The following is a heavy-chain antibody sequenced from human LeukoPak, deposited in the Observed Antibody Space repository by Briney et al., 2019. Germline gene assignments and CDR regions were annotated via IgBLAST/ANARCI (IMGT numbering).Heavy chain of an antibody. D-gene: IGHD6-13*01. V-gene: IGHV5-51*01. CDR3: ARHGTITAAGTGFDY. J-gene: IGHJ4*02. CDR1: GYSFTSYW. Sequence: GESPKISCKGSGYSFTSYWIGWVRQMPGKGLEWMGIIYPGDSDPRYSPSFQGQVTISADKSISTAYLQWSSLKASDTATYYCARHGTITAAGTGFDYWAQGPLVTVSS. CDR2: IYPGDSDP.